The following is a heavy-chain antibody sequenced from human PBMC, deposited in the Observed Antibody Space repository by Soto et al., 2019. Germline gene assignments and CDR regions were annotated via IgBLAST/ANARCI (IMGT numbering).Heavy chain of an antibody. CDR2: ISSAGDSS. CDR1: GFTFSSYE. Sequence: PGGSLRLSSAASGFTFSSYEMNWVRQAPGKTLEWVSYISSAGDSSYYADAVKSRFTISRDNAKNSLYLQMNSLRVEDTAVYYCARVYCSTTTCHVQAFDSWGQGTLVTVSS. D-gene: IGHD2-2*01. V-gene: IGHV3-48*03. J-gene: IGHJ4*02. CDR3: ARVYCSTTTCHVQAFDS.